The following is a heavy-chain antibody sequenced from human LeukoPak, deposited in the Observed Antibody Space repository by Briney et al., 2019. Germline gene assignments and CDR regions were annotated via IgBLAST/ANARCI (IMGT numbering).Heavy chain of an antibody. J-gene: IGHJ4*02. V-gene: IGHV3-74*01. CDR1: GFTFSSHW. CDR3: AKDQRPSGNYGYFGY. Sequence: PGGSLTLSCVGSGFTFSSHWLHWVRQAPGKGLMWVSRINGDGTLTTYADSVKGRFTISRDNAKNTLFLQMNRLSAEDTAVYHCAKDQRPSGNYGYFGYWGQGTLVTVSS. D-gene: IGHD3-10*01. CDR2: INGDGTLT.